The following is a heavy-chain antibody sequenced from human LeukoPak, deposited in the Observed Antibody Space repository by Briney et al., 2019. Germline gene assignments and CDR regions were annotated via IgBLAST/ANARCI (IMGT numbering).Heavy chain of an antibody. CDR2: FFTSGTT. V-gene: IGHV4-4*07. J-gene: IGHJ4*02. CDR1: GFTVSSNY. CDR3: ARLPMAVTPHVDY. Sequence: GSLRLSCAASGFTVSSNYMSWIRQPAGKGLEWIGRFFTSGTTEYSPSLKSRVTISLGMSKNQFSLKLSSVTAADTAVYYCARLPMAVTPHVDYWGQGTLVTVSS. D-gene: IGHD2-21*02.